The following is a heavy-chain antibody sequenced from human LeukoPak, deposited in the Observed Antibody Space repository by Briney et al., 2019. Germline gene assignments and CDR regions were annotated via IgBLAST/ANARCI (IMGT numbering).Heavy chain of an antibody. J-gene: IGHJ5*02. CDR2: IHYSGST. Sequence: SETLSLTCTVSAGSLNSGGNHWTWIRQHPEKGLEWIGYIHYSGSTNYNPSLESRVSISVDMSRKSFSLKLTSVTAADTAVYYCARGGPDSSGYAWFDPWGQGTLVTVSS. V-gene: IGHV4-31*03. CDR3: ARGGPDSSGYAWFDP. CDR1: AGSLNSGGNH. D-gene: IGHD3-22*01.